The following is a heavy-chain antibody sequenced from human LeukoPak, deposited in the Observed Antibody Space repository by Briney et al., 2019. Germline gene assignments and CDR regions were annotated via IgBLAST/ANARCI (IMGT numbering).Heavy chain of an antibody. CDR1: GFTVNSKY. Sequence: PGESLRLSCTAFGFTVNSKYMSWVRQAPGKGLEWVSVLYSGGTAFYPDSVRGRFTISRDNAKNSLYLQMNSLRAEDTAVYYCARVGGSYADYWGQGTLVTVSS. J-gene: IGHJ4*02. D-gene: IGHD1-26*01. CDR2: LYSGGTA. CDR3: ARVGGSYADY. V-gene: IGHV3-53*01.